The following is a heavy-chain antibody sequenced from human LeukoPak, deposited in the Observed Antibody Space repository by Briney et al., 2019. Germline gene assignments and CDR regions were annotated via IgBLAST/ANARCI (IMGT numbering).Heavy chain of an antibody. CDR2: IGPTGFDR. V-gene: IGHV3-21*06. J-gene: IGHJ4*02. CDR3: ATETNGRHYDY. Sequence: PGGSLRLSCTTSGLTFSTSGFNWVRQAPGKGLEWVASIGPTGFDRYHADSIKGRFTISRDNANNFLYLQMDSLRAEDTAVYYCATETNGRHYDYWGQGTLLTVSS. D-gene: IGHD1-14*01. CDR1: GLTFSTSG.